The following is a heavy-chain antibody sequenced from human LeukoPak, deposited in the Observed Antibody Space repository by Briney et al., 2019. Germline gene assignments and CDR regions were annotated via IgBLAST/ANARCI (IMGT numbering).Heavy chain of an antibody. Sequence: GGSLRLSCAASGFTFSSYSMHWVRQAPGKGLEWVAVISYVGSNKYYADSVKGRFTISRDNSKNTLYLQMNSLRAEDTAVYYCARDTSDIVVVVAAPAESWGQGTLVTVSS. CDR1: GFTFSSYS. V-gene: IGHV3-30*04. CDR2: ISYVGSNK. D-gene: IGHD2-15*01. CDR3: ARDTSDIVVVVAAPAES. J-gene: IGHJ4*02.